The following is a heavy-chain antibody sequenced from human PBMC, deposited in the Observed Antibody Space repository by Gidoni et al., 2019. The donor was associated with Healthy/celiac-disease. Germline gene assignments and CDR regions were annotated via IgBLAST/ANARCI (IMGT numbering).Heavy chain of an antibody. CDR1: GFTLDDYA. J-gene: IGHJ6*02. CDR3: AKDQGYSGYKGELDYYYGMDV. D-gene: IGHD5-12*01. V-gene: IGHV3-9*01. CDR2: MSWDSGSI. Sequence: EVQLLEPGGGLLQPACSLILSCATSGFTLDDYAMHCVRQAPGKGLEWVAVMSWDSGSIVYADSVKGRFTISRDNAKNSLDLQMNSLRAEDTALYYGAKDQGYSGYKGELDYYYGMDVWGQGTTVTVSS.